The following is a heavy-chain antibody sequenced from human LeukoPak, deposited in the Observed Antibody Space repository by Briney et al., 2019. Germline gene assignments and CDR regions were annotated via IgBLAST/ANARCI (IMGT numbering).Heavy chain of an antibody. V-gene: IGHV3-30-3*01. J-gene: IGHJ4*02. Sequence: GGSLRLSCAASGSTFSSYAMHWVRQAPGKGLEWVAVISYDGSNKYYADSVKGRFTISRDNSKNTLYLQMNSLRAEDTAVYYCARPPDPDYGDYLSDYFDYWGQGTLVTVSS. CDR3: ARPPDPDYGDYLSDYFDY. CDR1: GSTFSSYA. CDR2: ISYDGSNK. D-gene: IGHD4-17*01.